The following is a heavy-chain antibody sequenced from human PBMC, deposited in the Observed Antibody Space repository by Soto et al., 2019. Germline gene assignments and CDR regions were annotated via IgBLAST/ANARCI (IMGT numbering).Heavy chain of an antibody. J-gene: IGHJ6*04. CDR1: GGSVSSGSYH. D-gene: IGHD2-15*01. Sequence: PSETLSLTCAVSGGSVSSGSYHWSWIRQPPGKGLEWIGYIYSSGSTQYNPSLKSRVTISIDTSKNQFSLRLSSVTAADTALYYCATLEASYGGRGSWGKGTTVTVSS. CDR3: ATLEASYGGRGS. V-gene: IGHV4-61*01. CDR2: IYSSGST.